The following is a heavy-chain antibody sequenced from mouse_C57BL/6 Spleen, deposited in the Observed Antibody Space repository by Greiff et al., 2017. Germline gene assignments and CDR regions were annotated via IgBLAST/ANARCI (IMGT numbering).Heavy chain of an antibody. Sequence: VPLPQSGPELVKPCASVEISCKASGYSFTGYYVHCVQQSNGESLVWFGEITPNCGSTSYTQHFKRKATLTVDQSSSTAYMQLNRLTSEDSAVYYGASRAITTVVSWYFDVWGKGTTVTVSS. J-gene: IGHJ1*03. CDR1: GYSFTGYY. CDR2: ITPNCGST. CDR3: ASRAITTVVSWYFDV. V-gene: IGHV1-39*01. D-gene: IGHD1-1*01.